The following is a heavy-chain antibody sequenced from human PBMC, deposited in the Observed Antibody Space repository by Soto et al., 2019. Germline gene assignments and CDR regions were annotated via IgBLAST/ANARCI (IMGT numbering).Heavy chain of an antibody. CDR2: TYHSGST. Sequence: SETLSLTCAVSGGSISSSNWWSWVRQPPGKGLEWIGETYHSGSTNYNPSLKSRVTISVDKSKNQFSLKLSSVTAADTAVYYCASGEAYATPTAFDIWGQGTMVTVSS. CDR1: GGSISSSNW. V-gene: IGHV4-4*02. D-gene: IGHD2-15*01. CDR3: ASGEAYATPTAFDI. J-gene: IGHJ3*02.